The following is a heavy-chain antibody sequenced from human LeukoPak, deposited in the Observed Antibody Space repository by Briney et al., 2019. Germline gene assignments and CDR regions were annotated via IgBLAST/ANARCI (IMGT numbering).Heavy chain of an antibody. J-gene: IGHJ4*02. CDR1: GYTFTSYA. V-gene: IGHV1-3*01. D-gene: IGHD3-3*01. CDR3: ARVFGVVIPDY. CDR2: INAGNGNA. Sequence: ASVKVSCKASGYTFTSYAMHWVRQAPGQRLEWMGWINAGNGNAKYSQKFQGRVTITRDTSASTAYMELSSLRSEDTAVYYCARVFGVVIPDYWGQGTLVTVSS.